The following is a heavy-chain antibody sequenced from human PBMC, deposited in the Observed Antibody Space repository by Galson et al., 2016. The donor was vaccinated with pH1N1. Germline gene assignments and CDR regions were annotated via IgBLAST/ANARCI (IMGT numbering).Heavy chain of an antibody. Sequence: SLRLSCAASGFTFSGQQMDWVRQAPGKGLEWVGRSRKRVNIYTTEYAPSVQGRFTISRDDAKKSLYFDMNSLEPEDTAVYYCARVLEGGVDVWGQGTSVTVSS. CDR2: SRKRVNIYTT. CDR3: ARVLEGGVDV. J-gene: IGHJ6*02. CDR1: GFTFSGQQ. V-gene: IGHV3-72*01.